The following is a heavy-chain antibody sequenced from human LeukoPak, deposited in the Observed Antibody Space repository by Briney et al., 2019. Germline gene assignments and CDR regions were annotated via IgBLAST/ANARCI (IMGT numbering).Heavy chain of an antibody. CDR1: GGSISSDC. CDR3: ARDRGYCSGGSCYRWFDP. D-gene: IGHD2-15*01. V-gene: IGHV4-59*01. Sequence: SETLSVTCTVSGGSISSDCWSWIRQPPGKGLEWIGYIYYSGSTNYNPSLKSRVTISVDTSKNQFPLKLSSVTAADTAVYYCARDRGYCSGGSCYRWFDPWGQGTLVTVSS. J-gene: IGHJ5*02. CDR2: IYYSGST.